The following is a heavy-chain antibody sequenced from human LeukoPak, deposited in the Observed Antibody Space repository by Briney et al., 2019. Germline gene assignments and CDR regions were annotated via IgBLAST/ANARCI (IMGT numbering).Heavy chain of an antibody. Sequence: GGSLRLPCAASGFTFSSYWMHWVRQAPGKGLVWVSGINSEGTSTSYADSVKGRFTISRDNAKNTLYLRINSLRAEDTAVYYCARDTKSYFDYWGQGTLVTVSS. CDR3: ARDTKSYFDY. V-gene: IGHV3-74*01. D-gene: IGHD3-3*01. CDR2: INSEGTST. J-gene: IGHJ4*02. CDR1: GFTFSSYW.